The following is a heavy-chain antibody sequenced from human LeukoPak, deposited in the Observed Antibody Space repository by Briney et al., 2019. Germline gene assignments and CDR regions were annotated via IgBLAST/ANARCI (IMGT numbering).Heavy chain of an antibody. V-gene: IGHV1-46*01. CDR2: IYPGGGST. D-gene: IGHD4-17*01. CDR3: QCGYGDYTENY. Sequence: ASVKVSCKASGYTFTSYYMHWVRQAPGQGLEWMGIIYPGGGSTSYAQKFQGRVTMTRDMSTSTAYMELSRLRSDDTAVYYCQCGYGDYTENYWGQGTLVTVSS. CDR1: GYTFTSYY. J-gene: IGHJ4*02.